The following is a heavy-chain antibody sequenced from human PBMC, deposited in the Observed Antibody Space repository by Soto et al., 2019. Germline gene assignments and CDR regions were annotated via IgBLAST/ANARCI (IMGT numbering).Heavy chain of an antibody. D-gene: IGHD3-22*01. CDR2: ISAYNGNT. CDR1: GYTFTSYG. Sequence: ASVKVSCKASGYTFTSYGISWVRQAPGQGLEWMGWISAYNGNTNYAQKLQGRVTMTTDTSTSTAYMELRSLRSDDTAVYYCAREGEESSGYNYYYYMDVWGKGTTVTVSS. J-gene: IGHJ6*03. V-gene: IGHV1-18*01. CDR3: AREGEESSGYNYYYYMDV.